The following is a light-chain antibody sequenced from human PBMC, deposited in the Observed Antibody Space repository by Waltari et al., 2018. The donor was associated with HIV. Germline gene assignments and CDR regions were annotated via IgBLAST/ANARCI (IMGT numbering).Light chain of an antibody. Sequence: SVLTQPPSVSEAPRQRVTISCSGSSSNIGNNAVNWYQQVPGKAPKLLIYYDDLLSSGVSDRFSGSKSGTSASLAIRGLQSEDEAEYYCAAWDDYLNGYVFGSGTKVTVL. CDR2: YDD. CDR1: SSNIGNNA. V-gene: IGLV1-36*01. J-gene: IGLJ1*01. CDR3: AAWDDYLNGYV.